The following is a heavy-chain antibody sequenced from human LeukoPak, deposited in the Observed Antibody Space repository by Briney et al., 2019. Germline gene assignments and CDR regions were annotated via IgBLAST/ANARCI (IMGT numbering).Heavy chain of an antibody. CDR1: GFTFNTYA. V-gene: IGHV3-66*01. D-gene: IGHD3-22*01. CDR3: ARDLLPPQATDAFDI. Sequence: GGSLRLSCAASGFTFNTYAMTWVRQAPGRGLEWVSVIYNGGGTYYYDYVKGRCTISRGNSKNTMYFQMKSLRAVDTAVYYCARDLLPPQATDAFDIWGQGTMVTVSS. J-gene: IGHJ3*02. CDR2: IYNGGGT.